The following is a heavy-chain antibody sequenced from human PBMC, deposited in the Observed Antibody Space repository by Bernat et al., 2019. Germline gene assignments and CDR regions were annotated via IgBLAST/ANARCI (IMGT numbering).Heavy chain of an antibody. D-gene: IGHD6-13*01. V-gene: IGHV3-21*01. CDR3: AGDQQSPALYYGMDV. J-gene: IGHJ6*02. Sequence: EVQLVESGGGLVKPGGSLRLPCASSGFTFGSSRLTWVRQAPGKGLEWFPSIRISSSYIYYADSVKGRLTISRDNAKNSLYLQMNSLRAEDTAVYYCAGDQQSPALYYGMDVWGQGTTVTVSS. CDR2: IRISSSYI. CDR1: GFTFGSSR.